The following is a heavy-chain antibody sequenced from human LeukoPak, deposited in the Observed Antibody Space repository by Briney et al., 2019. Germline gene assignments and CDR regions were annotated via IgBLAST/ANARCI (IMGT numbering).Heavy chain of an antibody. CDR2: ISGSGGGT. CDR3: AKDVESGRSADY. Sequence: GGSLRLSCAASGFTFSSYAMSWVREAPGKGLEWVSTISGSGGGTYYAVSVKGRFTLSRDNSMNTLYLQMNSLRAEDTAVYYCAKDVESGRSADYWGQGTLVTVSS. D-gene: IGHD3-10*01. J-gene: IGHJ4*02. CDR1: GFTFSSYA. V-gene: IGHV3-23*01.